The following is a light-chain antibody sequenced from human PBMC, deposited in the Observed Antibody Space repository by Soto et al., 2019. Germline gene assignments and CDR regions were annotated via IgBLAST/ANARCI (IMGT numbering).Light chain of an antibody. CDR3: QQYYSTPYT. Sequence: DIVMTQSPDSLAVSLGERATINCKSSQSVLYSSNTKNYLAWYQRKAGQPPKLLIYWASTRESGVPDRFSGSGSGTDFTLTISSLQVEDVAVYYCQQYYSTPYTFGQGTKLEIK. CDR1: QSVLYSSNTKNY. V-gene: IGKV4-1*01. J-gene: IGKJ2*01. CDR2: WAS.